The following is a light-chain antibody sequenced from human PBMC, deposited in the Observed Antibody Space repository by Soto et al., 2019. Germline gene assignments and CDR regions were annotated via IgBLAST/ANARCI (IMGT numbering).Light chain of an antibody. CDR3: QQLYRYPLS. V-gene: IGKV1-9*01. Sequence: QLTQSPSSLSASVGDRVTITCRASQGISSYLAWYQQKPGKVPKLLISAASTLESGVPLRFSGGGFGTDFTLTISSPQPEDFATYYCQQLYRYPLSFGGGTKVDIK. CDR2: AAS. J-gene: IGKJ4*01. CDR1: QGISSY.